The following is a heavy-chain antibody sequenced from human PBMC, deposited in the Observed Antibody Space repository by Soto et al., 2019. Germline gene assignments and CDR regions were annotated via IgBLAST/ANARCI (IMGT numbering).Heavy chain of an antibody. CDR1: GLSLPNDRVG. CDR3: AHAYCGRSPY. J-gene: IGHJ4*01. V-gene: IGHV2-5*02. CDR2: IYWDDTK. D-gene: IGHD1-26*01. Sequence: QITLKESGPTLGKPTQTLTLTCTFSGLSLPNDRVGVPWIRQAPGKALEWLAVIYWDDTKTYSPSQRSRLTITKATTKNQVALTMTDMDPVDAATYDYAHAYCGRSPYGGHGTLVTVSS.